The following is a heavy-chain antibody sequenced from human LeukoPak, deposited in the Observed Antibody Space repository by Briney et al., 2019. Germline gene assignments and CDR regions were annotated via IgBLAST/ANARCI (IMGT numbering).Heavy chain of an antibody. V-gene: IGHV3-74*01. CDR1: GFTFSSYW. CDR2: INSDGSST. CDR3: ARDLRKYYDFCSGRGPFDY. Sequence: GGSLRLSCAASGFTFSSYWMHWVRQAPGKGLVRVSRINSDGSSTSYADSVKGRFTISRDNAKNTLYPQMNSLRAEDTAVYYCARDLRKYYDFCSGRGPFDYWGQGTLVTVSS. D-gene: IGHD3-3*01. J-gene: IGHJ4*02.